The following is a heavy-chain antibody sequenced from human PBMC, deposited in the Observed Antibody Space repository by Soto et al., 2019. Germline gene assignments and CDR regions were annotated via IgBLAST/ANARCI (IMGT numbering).Heavy chain of an antibody. Sequence: EVQLLESGGGLVQPGGSLRLSCAASGFTFSSYAMSWVRQAPGKGLEWVSAISGSGGSTYYADSVKGRFTITRDNSKNTLYLQMNSLRAEDTAVYYCAKVGYSSSSFGMDVWGQGTTVTVSS. CDR2: ISGSGGST. CDR1: GFTFSSYA. D-gene: IGHD6-13*01. V-gene: IGHV3-23*01. CDR3: AKVGYSSSSFGMDV. J-gene: IGHJ6*02.